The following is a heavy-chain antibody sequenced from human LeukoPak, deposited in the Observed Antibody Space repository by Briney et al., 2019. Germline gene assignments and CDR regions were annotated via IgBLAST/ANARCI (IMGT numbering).Heavy chain of an antibody. CDR1: GFTFSRYG. CDR3: AKERATETRRLDY. J-gene: IGHJ4*02. V-gene: IGHV3-30*18. Sequence: PGGSLRLSCEASGFTFSRYGMHWVRQAPGKGLEWVAVISYGGSNKNYADSVKGRFTISRDNSKNTLYLQMNSLRPEDAAVYYCAKERATETRRLDYWGQGTLVTVSS. CDR2: ISYGGSNK.